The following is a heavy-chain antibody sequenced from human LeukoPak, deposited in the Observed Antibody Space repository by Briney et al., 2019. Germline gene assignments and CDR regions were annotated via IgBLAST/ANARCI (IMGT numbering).Heavy chain of an antibody. CDR1: GFNFSDFC. D-gene: IGHD5/OR15-5a*01. Sequence: PGGSLRLSCAASGFNFSDFCMNWVRQAPGKGLEWVSYISSSITTTYYLDSVKGRFIVSRDNAKNSLYLQMNSLRAEDTAVYYCARSLTGGFSIYAPVAYWGQGVLVTVSS. CDR2: ISSSITTT. V-gene: IGHV3-48*01. CDR3: ARSLTGGFSIYAPVAY. J-gene: IGHJ4*02.